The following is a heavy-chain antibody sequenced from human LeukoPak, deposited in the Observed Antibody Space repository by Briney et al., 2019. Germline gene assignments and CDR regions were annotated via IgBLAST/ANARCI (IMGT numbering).Heavy chain of an antibody. CDR2: IYYSGST. CDR3: ARDLREDLYSYGSPGD. D-gene: IGHD5-18*01. V-gene: IGHV4-4*02. J-gene: IGHJ4*02. Sequence: PSGTLSLTCAVSGGSISSSNWWSWVRQPPGKGLEWIGSIYYSGSTYYNPSLKSRVTISVDTSKNQFSLKLSSVTAADTAVYYCARDLREDLYSYGSPGDWGQGTLVTVSS. CDR1: GGSISSSNW.